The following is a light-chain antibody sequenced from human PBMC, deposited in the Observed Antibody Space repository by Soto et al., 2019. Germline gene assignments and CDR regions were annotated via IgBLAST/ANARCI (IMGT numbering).Light chain of an antibody. V-gene: IGKV1-39*01. CDR1: QSINTY. CDR2: AAS. J-gene: IGKJ2*01. CDR3: QHSYNTPPYT. Sequence: DIQMTQSPSSLSASVGDRVTITCRASQSINTYLNWYQQKPGKAPKLLIYAASSLHSGVPSRFSGSGSATDFTLTISGLQTEDVATYYCQHSYNTPPYTFGQGTKLEIK.